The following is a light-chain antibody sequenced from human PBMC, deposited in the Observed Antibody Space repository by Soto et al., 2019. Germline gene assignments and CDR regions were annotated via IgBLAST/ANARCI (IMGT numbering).Light chain of an antibody. Sequence: QSVLTQPPSESGSPGQSVTISCTGTSSDVGGYNYVSWYQQHPGKAPKLMIYEVSKRPSGVPDRFSGSKSGNTASLTVSGLQAEDEADYYCSSYAGSNNLDVFGTGTKVTVL. CDR2: EVS. V-gene: IGLV2-8*01. CDR1: SSDVGGYNY. J-gene: IGLJ1*01. CDR3: SSYAGSNNLDV.